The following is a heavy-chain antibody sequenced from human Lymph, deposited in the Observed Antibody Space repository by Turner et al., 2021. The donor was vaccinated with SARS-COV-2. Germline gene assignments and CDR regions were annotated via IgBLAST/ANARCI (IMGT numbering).Heavy chain of an antibody. CDR2: IYSGGTT. Sequence: VQLVDTGGGATQPGGALRLPCAAAGIIVSRNYMIWVRQAPGKGLEWVSVIYSGGTTYYADSVKGRFTITRDNSKNTLYLQMSSLRVEDTAVYYCARELVTYGMDVWGQGTTVTVSS. CDR1: GIIVSRNY. J-gene: IGHJ6*02. V-gene: IGHV3-53*02. D-gene: IGHD3-10*01. CDR3: ARELVTYGMDV.